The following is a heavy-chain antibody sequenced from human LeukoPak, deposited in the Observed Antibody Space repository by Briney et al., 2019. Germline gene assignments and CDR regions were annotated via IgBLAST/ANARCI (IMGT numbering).Heavy chain of an antibody. CDR1: GGSMSSNY. D-gene: IGHD3-10*01. CDR2: IHYSGTT. V-gene: IGHV4-59*08. J-gene: IGHJ3*01. Sequence: ETLSLTCTVSGGSMSSNYWSWIRQPPGEALEWIGFIHYSGTTHYYPSLKSRVTISMDTSKNQFSLKLTSVTAADTAVYYCARQRGSAGAFDVWGQGTRVTVSS. CDR3: ARQRGSAGAFDV.